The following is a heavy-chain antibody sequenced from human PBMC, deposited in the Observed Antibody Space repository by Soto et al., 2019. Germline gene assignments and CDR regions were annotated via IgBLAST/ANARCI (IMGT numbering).Heavy chain of an antibody. J-gene: IGHJ4*02. D-gene: IGHD6-19*01. V-gene: IGHV4-59*01. CDR2: IYYSGST. CDR3: ARGGYSSGWPFDY. CDR1: GGSISSYY. Sequence: SETLSLTCTVSGGSISSYYWSWIRQPPGKGLEWIGYIYYSGSTNYNPSLKSRVTISVDTSKNQFSLKLSSVTAADTAVYYCARGGYSSGWPFDYWGQGTLVTVSS.